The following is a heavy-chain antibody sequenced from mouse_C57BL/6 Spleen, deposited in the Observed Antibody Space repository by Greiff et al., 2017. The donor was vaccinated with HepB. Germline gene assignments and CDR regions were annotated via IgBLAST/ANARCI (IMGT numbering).Heavy chain of an antibody. CDR3: AREGGYRYFDV. CDR2: ISDGGSYT. V-gene: IGHV5-4*01. J-gene: IGHJ1*03. Sequence: EVKLMESGGGLVKPGGSLKLSCAASGFTFSSYAMSWVRQTPEKRLEWVATISDGGSYTYYPDNVKGRFTISRANAKNNLYLQLSHLKSEDTAMDYCAREGGYRYFDVWGTGTTVTVSS. CDR1: GFTFSSYA.